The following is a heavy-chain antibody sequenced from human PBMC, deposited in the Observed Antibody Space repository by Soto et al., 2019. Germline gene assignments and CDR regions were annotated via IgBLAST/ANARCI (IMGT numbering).Heavy chain of an antibody. V-gene: IGHV3-74*01. Sequence: GGPLGLSGPASGLTFSSYGLHWACKAQGKGLVWVSRINSDGSSTSYADSVKGRFTISRDNAKNTLYLQMNSLRAEDTAVYYCARHSDIAATYYYYYYGMDVWGQGTTVTVSS. CDR3: ARHSDIAATYYYYYYGMDV. CDR2: INSDGSST. D-gene: IGHD6-6*01. CDR1: GLTFSSYG. J-gene: IGHJ6*02.